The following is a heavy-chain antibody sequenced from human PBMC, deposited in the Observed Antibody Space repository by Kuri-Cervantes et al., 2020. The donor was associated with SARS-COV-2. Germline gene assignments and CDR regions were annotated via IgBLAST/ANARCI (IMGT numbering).Heavy chain of an antibody. CDR2: IYPGDSDT. J-gene: IGHJ4*02. V-gene: IGHV5-51*01. D-gene: IGHD5-12*01. CDR3: ARPVSLKYSGYGYFDY. CDR1: GYSFTSYW. Sequence: GESLKISCKGSGYSFTSYWIGWVRQMPGKGLEWMGIIYPGDSDTRYSPSFQGQVTISADKSISTAYLQWSSLKASDTAMYYCARPVSLKYSGYGYFDYWSQGTLVTVSS.